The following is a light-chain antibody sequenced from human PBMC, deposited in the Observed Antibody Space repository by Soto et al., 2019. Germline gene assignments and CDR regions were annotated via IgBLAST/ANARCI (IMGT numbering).Light chain of an antibody. CDR2: AAY. J-gene: IGKJ3*01. V-gene: IGKV1-6*01. CDR1: QGIRND. Sequence: AIPMTQSPSSLSASVGDSVTITCRASQGIRNDLDWFQQKPGKAPKRLIYAAYNLQSGVPARFSGSGSGTDFTLTISSLPPEDFATDYCLQKGFYPLTFGPGTKGDI. CDR3: LQKGFYPLT.